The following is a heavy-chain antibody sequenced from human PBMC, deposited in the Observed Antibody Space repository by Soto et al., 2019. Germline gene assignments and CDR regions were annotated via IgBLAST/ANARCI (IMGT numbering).Heavy chain of an antibody. D-gene: IGHD3-3*01. CDR3: VSSLNYDFWRDGGRHFYFDY. CDR2: FYHGGTT. CDR1: GGSISSSYW. Sequence: QVQLQESGPGLVKPSGTLSLTCAVSGGSISSSYWWNWVRQTPRGGLEWIGEFYHGGTTNYNPSLKNRVTISVDKSKNQFSLKLTSVTAADTAVYYCVSSLNYDFWRDGGRHFYFDYWGRGILATVSS. V-gene: IGHV4-4*02. J-gene: IGHJ4*02.